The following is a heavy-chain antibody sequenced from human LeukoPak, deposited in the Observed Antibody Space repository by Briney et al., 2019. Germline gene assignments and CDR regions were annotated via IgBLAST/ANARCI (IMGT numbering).Heavy chain of an antibody. CDR3: ATARGRIAVAGTLDY. D-gene: IGHD6-19*01. Sequence: SETLSLTCAVYGGSFSGYYWSWIRQPPGKGLEWIGEINHSGSTNYNPSLKSRVTISVDTSKNQFSLKLSSVTAADTAVYYCATARGRIAVAGTLDYWGQGTLVTVSS. CDR1: GGSFSGYY. J-gene: IGHJ4*02. CDR2: INHSGST. V-gene: IGHV4-34*01.